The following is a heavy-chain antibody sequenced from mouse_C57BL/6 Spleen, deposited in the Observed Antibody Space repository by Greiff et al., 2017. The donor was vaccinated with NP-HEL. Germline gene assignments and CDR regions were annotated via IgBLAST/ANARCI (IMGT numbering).Heavy chain of an antibody. V-gene: IGHV1-69*01. CDR2: IDPSDSYT. CDR3: ARPGGSSYWFAY. J-gene: IGHJ3*01. Sequence: VQLQPSGAELVMPGASVKLSCKASGYTFTSYWMHWVKQRPGQGLEWIGEIDPSDSYTNYNQKFKGKSTLTVDKSSSTAYMQLSSLTSEDSAVYYCARPGGSSYWFAYWGQGTLVTVSA. CDR1: GYTFTSYW. D-gene: IGHD1-1*01.